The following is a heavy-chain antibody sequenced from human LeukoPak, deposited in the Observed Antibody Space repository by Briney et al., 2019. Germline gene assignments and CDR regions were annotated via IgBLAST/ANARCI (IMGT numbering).Heavy chain of an antibody. CDR1: GGSISSGGYS. Sequence: SETLSLTCAVSGGSISSGGYSWSWIRQPPGKGLEWIGYIYHSGSTYYNPSLKSRVTISVDRSKNQFSLKLSSVTAADTAVYYCARGPHRIIDQNWFDPWGQGTLVTVSS. J-gene: IGHJ5*02. CDR3: ARGPHRIIDQNWFDP. V-gene: IGHV4-30-2*01. CDR2: IYHSGST. D-gene: IGHD2/OR15-2a*01.